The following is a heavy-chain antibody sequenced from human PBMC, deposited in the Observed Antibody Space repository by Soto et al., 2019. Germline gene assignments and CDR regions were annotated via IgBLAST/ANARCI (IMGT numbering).Heavy chain of an antibody. D-gene: IGHD3-10*01. J-gene: IGHJ3*02. Sequence: LRLSCAASGFTFSSYAMSWVRQAPGKGLEWVSAISGSGGSTYYADSVKGRFTISRDNSKNTLYLQMNSLRAEDTAVYYCAKDISNMVRVHEDAFDIWSQGTMVTVSS. V-gene: IGHV3-23*01. CDR2: ISGSGGST. CDR1: GFTFSSYA. CDR3: AKDISNMVRVHEDAFDI.